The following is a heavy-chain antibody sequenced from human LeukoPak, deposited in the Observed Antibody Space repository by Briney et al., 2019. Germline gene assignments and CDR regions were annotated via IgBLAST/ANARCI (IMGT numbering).Heavy chain of an antibody. CDR1: GFTFSSYW. Sequence: GSLRLSCAASGFTFSSYWMSWIRQPPGKGLEWIGEINHSGSTNYNPSLKSRVTISVDTSKNQFSLNLYSVTAADTAVYYCARRGQAGYLYWGQGTLVTVSS. D-gene: IGHD3-16*02. CDR3: ARRGQAGYLY. CDR2: INHSGST. V-gene: IGHV4-34*01. J-gene: IGHJ4*02.